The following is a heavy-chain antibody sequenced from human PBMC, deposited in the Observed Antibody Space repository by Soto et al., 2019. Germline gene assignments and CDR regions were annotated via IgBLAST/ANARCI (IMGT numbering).Heavy chain of an antibody. J-gene: IGHJ4*02. CDR1: GFTFSSYS. V-gene: IGHV3-30-3*01. D-gene: IGHD2-2*01. CDR2: MSYDGNSK. Sequence: QVQLVESGGGVVQPGRSLRLSCAASGFTFSSYSMHWVRQAPGKGLEWVAAMSYDGNSKYFADSVKGRFTISRDNSKNTRSLQMTILGAEDSAVYYCARGRPVRDHDDFDVLGQGTLVTVSS. CDR3: ARGRPVRDHDDFDV.